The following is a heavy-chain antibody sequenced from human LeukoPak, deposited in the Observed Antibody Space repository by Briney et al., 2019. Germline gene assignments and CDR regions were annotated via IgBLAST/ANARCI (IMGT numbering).Heavy chain of an antibody. Sequence: GGSLKISWKGSGYSFTSYWIGWVRQMPGKGLEWMGIIYPGDSDTRYSPSFQGQVTISADKSISTAYLQWSSLKASDTAMYYCARHFLNYDILTGYSSPNWFDPWGQGTLVTVSS. V-gene: IGHV5-51*01. CDR2: IYPGDSDT. J-gene: IGHJ5*02. D-gene: IGHD3-9*01. CDR1: GYSFTSYW. CDR3: ARHFLNYDILTGYSSPNWFDP.